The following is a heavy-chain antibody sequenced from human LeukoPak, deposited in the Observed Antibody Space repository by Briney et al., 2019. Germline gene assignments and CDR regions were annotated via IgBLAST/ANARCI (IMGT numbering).Heavy chain of an antibody. CDR3: ANEYSKGDV. Sequence: GGSLRLSCAASEFTFRSYGMHWVRQAPGKGLECVSSISGSGTSTYYADSVKGRFTSSRDNSKNTLYLQMNSLRAEDTAIYYCANEYSKGDVWGQGTTVTVSS. V-gene: IGHV3-23*01. CDR2: ISGSGTST. D-gene: IGHD4-11*01. CDR1: EFTFRSYG. J-gene: IGHJ3*01.